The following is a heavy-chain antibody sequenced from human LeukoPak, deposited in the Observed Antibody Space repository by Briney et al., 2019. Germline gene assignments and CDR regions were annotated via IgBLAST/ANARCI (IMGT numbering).Heavy chain of an antibody. CDR3: AKELGACSSTSCYRVNYYYYYMDV. Sequence: VQPGRFLRLSCAASGFTFDDYAMHWVRQAPGKGLEWVAFIRYDGSNKYYADSVKGRLNISRDNSKNTLYLQMNSLRAEDTAVYYCAKELGACSSTSCYRVNYYYYYMDVWGKGTTVTVSS. J-gene: IGHJ6*03. CDR1: GFTFDDYA. CDR2: IRYDGSNK. V-gene: IGHV3-30*02. D-gene: IGHD2-2*02.